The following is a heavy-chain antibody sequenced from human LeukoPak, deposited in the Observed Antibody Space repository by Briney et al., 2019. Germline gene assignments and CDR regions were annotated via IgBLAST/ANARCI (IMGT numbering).Heavy chain of an antibody. CDR2: ISWNSGSI. Sequence: PGGSLRLSCAASGFTFDDYAMHWVRQAPGKGLEWVSGISWNSGSIGYADSVKGRFTISRDNAKNSLYPQMNSLRAEDTALYYCAKGSTPSVVALFDYWGQGTLVTVSS. CDR1: GFTFDDYA. J-gene: IGHJ4*02. CDR3: AKGSTPSVVALFDY. D-gene: IGHD3-22*01. V-gene: IGHV3-9*01.